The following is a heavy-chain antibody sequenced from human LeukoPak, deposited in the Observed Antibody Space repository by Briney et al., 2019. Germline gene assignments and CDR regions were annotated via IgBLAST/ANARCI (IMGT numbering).Heavy chain of an antibody. D-gene: IGHD1-1*01. V-gene: IGHV3-21*01. CDR3: AREELESFDY. CDR2: IGGSSSSI. J-gene: IGHJ4*02. Sequence: TGXSLRLSCAASGFTFSRYSMNWVRQAPGKGLEWVSSIGGSSSSIYYAGSVRGRFTISRDNAKNSLYLQMNSLRAEDTAVYYCAREELESFDYWGQGTLVTVSS. CDR1: GFTFSRYS.